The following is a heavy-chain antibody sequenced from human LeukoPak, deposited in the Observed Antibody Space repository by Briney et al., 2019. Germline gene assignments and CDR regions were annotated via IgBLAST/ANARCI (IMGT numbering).Heavy chain of an antibody. V-gene: IGHV3-30*18. CDR1: GFTLSSYG. D-gene: IGHD3-22*01. Sequence: GGSLRLSCAASGFTLSSYGMHWVRQAPGKGLEWVAVISYDGSNKYYADSVKGRFTISRDNSKNTLYLQMNSLRAEDTAVYYCAKDQDYYDSSGYYFFVTPTAFDYWGQGTLVTVSS. J-gene: IGHJ4*02. CDR3: AKDQDYYDSSGYYFFVTPTAFDY. CDR2: ISYDGSNK.